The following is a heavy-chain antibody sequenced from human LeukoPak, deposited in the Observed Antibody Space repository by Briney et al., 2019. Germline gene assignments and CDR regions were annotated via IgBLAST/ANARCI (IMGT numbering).Heavy chain of an antibody. CDR2: ICGDGVSS. V-gene: IGHV3-43*02. CDR1: GFMFDDYA. D-gene: IGHD5-24*01. Sequence: GGSLRLSCAASGFMFDDYAMHWVRQVPGRGLEWVSLICGDGVSSFYADSVKGRFTISRDNNNSSLSLQMRRLTTEDTAFYYCVKEQFSHTSNYFDNWGQGILVSVSS. J-gene: IGHJ4*02. CDR3: VKEQFSHTSNYFDN.